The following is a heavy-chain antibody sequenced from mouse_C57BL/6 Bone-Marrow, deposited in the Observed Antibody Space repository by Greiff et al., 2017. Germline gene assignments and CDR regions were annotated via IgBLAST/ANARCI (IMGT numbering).Heavy chain of an antibody. D-gene: IGHD4-1*01. J-gene: IGHJ4*01. CDR3: ASRGNWDKAMDD. Sequence: QVQLKESGPELVRPGASVKLSCKASGYTFTSHWMQWVRQRPGQGLVWFGESFPASGSTSYNEKFKGKATLTVDTSSSTASMQLSSLTSADSAVYFCASRGNWDKAMDDWGQGTSVTVSS. CDR2: SFPASGST. CDR1: GYTFTSHW. V-gene: IGHV1-56*01.